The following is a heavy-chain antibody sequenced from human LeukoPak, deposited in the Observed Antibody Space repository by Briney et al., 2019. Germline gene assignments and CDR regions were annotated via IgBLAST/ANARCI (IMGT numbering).Heavy chain of an antibody. CDR1: GFTFSYYS. D-gene: IGHD7-27*01. CDR3: ARGHWGLDS. J-gene: IGHJ4*02. Sequence: GGSLRLSCAASGFTFSYYSMNWVRQAPGKGLEWVSYISTSSSTIYYADSVKGRFTISRDNARNSLYLQMNSLRAEDTAVYFCARGHWGLDSWGQGTLVSFSS. CDR2: ISTSSSTI. V-gene: IGHV3-48*01.